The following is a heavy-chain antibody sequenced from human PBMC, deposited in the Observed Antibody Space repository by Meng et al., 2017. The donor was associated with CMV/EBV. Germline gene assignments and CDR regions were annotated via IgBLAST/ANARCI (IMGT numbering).Heavy chain of an antibody. CDR1: GGSISSGDYY. V-gene: IGHV4-30-4*08. J-gene: IGHJ4*02. CDR3: ARVTSRVAGAFDY. D-gene: IGHD1-14*01. Sequence: LLQESGPGLVNPSQTLALTCTVSGGSISSGDYYWSWIRQPPGKGLEWIGSIYYSGSTYYNPSLKSRVTISVDTSKNQFSLKLSSVTAADTAVYYCARVTSRVAGAFDYWGQGTLVTVSS. CDR2: IYYSGST.